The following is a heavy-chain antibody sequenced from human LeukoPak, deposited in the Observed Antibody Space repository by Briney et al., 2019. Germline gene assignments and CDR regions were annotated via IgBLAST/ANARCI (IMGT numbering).Heavy chain of an antibody. V-gene: IGHV3-30*18. Sequence: GGSLRLSCAASGFTFSSYGMHWVRQAPGRGLEWVAVISFDGSNTYYADSVKGRFTISRDNSKSTLYLQMNSLRAEDTAVYYCAKDPASNYYASGSYYPYWGQGTLVTVSS. CDR3: AKDPASNYYASGSYYPY. J-gene: IGHJ4*02. CDR2: ISFDGSNT. CDR1: GFTFSSYG. D-gene: IGHD3-10*01.